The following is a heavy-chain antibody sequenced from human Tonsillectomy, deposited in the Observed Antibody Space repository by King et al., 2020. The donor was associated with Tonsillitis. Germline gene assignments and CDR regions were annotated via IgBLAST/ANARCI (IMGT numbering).Heavy chain of an antibody. Sequence: VQLVQSGAEVKKPGSSVKVSCKTSGGTFSSYAFSWVRQAPGQGLEWMGGIIPSFAPAIYAKNFQGRVTIIVDESTSTTYMELNNLRSEDTAVYYCARDIGDWGDYWGQGTLVIVSS. CDR1: GGTFSSYA. CDR2: IIPSFAPA. V-gene: IGHV1-69*12. CDR3: ARDIGDWGDY. D-gene: IGHD7-27*01. J-gene: IGHJ4*02.